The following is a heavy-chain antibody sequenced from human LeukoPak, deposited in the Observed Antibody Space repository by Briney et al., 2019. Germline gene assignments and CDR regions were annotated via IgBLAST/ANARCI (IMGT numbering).Heavy chain of an antibody. CDR2: ISSSSSYI. CDR1: GFTFSSYS. Sequence: PGGSLRLSCAASGFTFSSYSMNWVRQAPGKGLEWVSSISSSSSYIYYADSVKGRFTISRDNAKNSPCLQMNSLRAEDTAVYYCARGWEVPAAIGINYWGQGTLVTVSS. J-gene: IGHJ4*02. CDR3: ARGWEVPAAIGINY. V-gene: IGHV3-21*01. D-gene: IGHD2-2*02.